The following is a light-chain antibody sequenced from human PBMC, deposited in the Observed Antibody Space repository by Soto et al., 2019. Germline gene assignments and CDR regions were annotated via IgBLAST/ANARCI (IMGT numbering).Light chain of an antibody. CDR3: QQYGSSPAT. V-gene: IGKV3-20*01. CDR2: GAS. CDR1: QSVSSSY. Sequence: EIVLTQSPGTLSLSPGERVTLSCRASQSVSSSYLAWYQQKPGQAPRLLIYGASSRATGIPDRFSGSGSGTDFTLTISRLEPEDFVVYYCQQYGSSPATFGGGTKVEIK. J-gene: IGKJ4*01.